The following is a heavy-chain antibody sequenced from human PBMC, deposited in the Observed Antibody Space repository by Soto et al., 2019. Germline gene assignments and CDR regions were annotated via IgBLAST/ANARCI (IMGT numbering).Heavy chain of an antibody. J-gene: IGHJ6*02. CDR1: GFTFSSYA. CDR2: ISYDGSNK. D-gene: IGHD3-10*02. Sequence: GGSLRLSCAASGFTFSSYAMHWVRQAPGKGLEWVAVISYDGSNKYYADSVKGRFTISRDNSKNTLYLQMNSLRAEDTAVYYCARGMFGELLDNDSPSCVWGQGTTVTVS. CDR3: ARGMFGELLDNDSPSCV. V-gene: IGHV3-30-3*01.